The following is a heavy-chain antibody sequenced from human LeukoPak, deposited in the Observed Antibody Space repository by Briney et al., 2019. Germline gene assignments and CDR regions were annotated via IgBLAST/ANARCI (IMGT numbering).Heavy chain of an antibody. J-gene: IGHJ4*02. D-gene: IGHD5-12*01. CDR1: GFTFSNYW. CDR2: IKQDGSEK. CDR3: ARVTPLSGYAPDY. Sequence: GGSLRLSCAASGFTFSNYWMTWVRQSLGKGLEWVANIKQDGSEKYYVDSLKGRFTISRDNAKNSLYLQMNSLRVEDTGVYYCARVTPLSGYAPDYWGQGTLVTVSS. V-gene: IGHV3-7*01.